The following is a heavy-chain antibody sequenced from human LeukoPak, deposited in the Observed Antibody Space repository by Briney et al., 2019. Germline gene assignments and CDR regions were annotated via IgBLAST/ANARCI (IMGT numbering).Heavy chain of an antibody. D-gene: IGHD3-3*01. J-gene: IGHJ4*02. CDR3: AANLRGFLEWNFDY. CDR2: INTNTGNP. V-gene: IGHV7-4-1*02. Sequence: AASVKVSCKASGYTFTGYYMHWVRQAPGQGLEWMGWINTNTGNPTYAQGFTGRFVFSLDTSVSTAYLQISSLKAEDTAVYYCAANLRGFLEWNFDYWGQGTLVTVSS. CDR1: GYTFTGYY.